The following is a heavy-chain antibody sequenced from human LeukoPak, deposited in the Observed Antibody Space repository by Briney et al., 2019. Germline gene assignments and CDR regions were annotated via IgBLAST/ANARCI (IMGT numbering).Heavy chain of an antibody. CDR1: GFNFNRFA. V-gene: IGHV3-23*01. D-gene: IGHD3-10*01. Sequence: GGPLSLPCTASGFNFNRFAVPWVRRAPGRGLEGVSVISDGGGITHYADSVKGRFSISRDNSKNTLYLQLSRVRAEDTAVYYCAKTTSSLWFGEFRGGANYFDYWGQGALVTVSS. CDR3: AKTTSSLWFGEFRGGANYFDY. CDR2: ISDGGGIT. J-gene: IGHJ4*02.